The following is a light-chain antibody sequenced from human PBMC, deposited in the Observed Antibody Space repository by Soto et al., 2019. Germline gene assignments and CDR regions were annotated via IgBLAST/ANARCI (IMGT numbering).Light chain of an antibody. CDR2: SNN. V-gene: IGLV1-44*01. J-gene: IGLJ2*01. CDR1: SSNIGSNT. CDR3: CSYVGSYT. Sequence: QSVLTQPPSASGTPGQRVTISCSGSSSNIGSNTVNWYQQLPGTAPKLLIYSNNQRPSGVPDRFSGSKSGNTASLTISGLQAEDEADYYCCSYVGSYTFDGGTKLTVL.